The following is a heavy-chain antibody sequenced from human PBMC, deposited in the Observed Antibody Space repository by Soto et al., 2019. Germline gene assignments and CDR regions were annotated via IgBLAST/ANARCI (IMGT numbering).Heavy chain of an antibody. V-gene: IGHV1-69*01. J-gene: IGHJ5*02. CDR3: ARDNPYTNSFGNWFDR. D-gene: IGHD6-13*01. CDR1: GGTFSNYA. Sequence: QVRLVQSGAEVKKPGSSVKVSCKASGGTFSNYAITWLRLAPGQGLEWLGGIIPVFGTVNYAQKFQGRVTITADESTSTAHMELNRLRSEDTAVYYCARDNPYTNSFGNWFDRWGQGTLVIVS. CDR2: IIPVFGTV.